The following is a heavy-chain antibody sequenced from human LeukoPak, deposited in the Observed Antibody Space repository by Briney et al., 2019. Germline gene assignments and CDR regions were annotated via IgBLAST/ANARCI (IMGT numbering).Heavy chain of an antibody. D-gene: IGHD2-21*02. CDR2: TYSGGST. J-gene: IGHJ4*02. CDR3: AKSALVTRYYINFDY. V-gene: IGHV3-53*01. CDR1: GFTVSSTY. Sequence: GGSLRLSCLASGFTVSSTYMSWVRQAPGKGLEWVSVTYSGGSTYYADSVKGRFTISRDNSKNTLYLQMNSLRAEDTAVYYCAKSALVTRYYINFDYWGQGTLVTVSS.